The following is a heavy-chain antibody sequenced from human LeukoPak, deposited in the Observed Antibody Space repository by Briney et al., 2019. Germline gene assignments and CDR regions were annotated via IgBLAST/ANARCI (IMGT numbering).Heavy chain of an antibody. V-gene: IGHV2-70*01. J-gene: IGHJ4*02. CDR2: IDWDDDK. CDR3: ARIRYGSGSYHFDY. CDR1: GFSLSTSGMC. Sequence: RESGPALVKPTQTLTLTCTFSGFSLSTSGMCVSWIRQPPGKALEWLALIDWDDDKYYSTSLKTRLTISNDTSKNQVVLTMTNMDPVDTATYYCARIRYGSGSYHFDYWGQGTLVTVSS. D-gene: IGHD3-10*01.